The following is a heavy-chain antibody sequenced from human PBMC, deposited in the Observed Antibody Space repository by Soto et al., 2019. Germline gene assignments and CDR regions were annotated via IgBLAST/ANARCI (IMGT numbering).Heavy chain of an antibody. CDR2: KSYDGSNK. CDR3: AKDGEWELLSDNYYYYGMDV. V-gene: IGHV3-30*18. CDR1: GFTFSSYA. D-gene: IGHD1-26*01. J-gene: IGHJ6*02. Sequence: PGGSLRLSCAASGFTFSSYAISWVRQAPGKGLERVAVKSYDGSNKYYADSVKGRFTISRDNSKNTLYLQMNSLRAEDTAVYYCAKDGEWELLSDNYYYYGMDVWGQGTTVTVSS.